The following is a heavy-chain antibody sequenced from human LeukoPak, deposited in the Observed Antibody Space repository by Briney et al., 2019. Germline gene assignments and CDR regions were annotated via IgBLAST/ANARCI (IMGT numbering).Heavy chain of an antibody. CDR1: GFTFSSYY. D-gene: IGHD3/OR15-3a*01. J-gene: IGHJ4*02. CDR3: ARDAWTRTYFDY. V-gene: IGHV3-53*01. Sequence: GGSLRLSCAASGFTFSSYYMSWVRQAPGKGLEWVSVIYAGGATYYADSVKGRFTISRDNSKNTLYLQMNSLRAEDTAVYYCARDAWTRTYFDYWGQGTLVTVSS. CDR2: IYAGGAT.